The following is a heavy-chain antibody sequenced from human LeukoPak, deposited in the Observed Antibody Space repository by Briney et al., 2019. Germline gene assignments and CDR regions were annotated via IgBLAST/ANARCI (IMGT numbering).Heavy chain of an antibody. J-gene: IGHJ4*02. CDR1: GGSISSGDYY. V-gene: IGHV4-30-4*08. CDR2: IYYSGST. CDR3: ARAEPSSSTTFDY. D-gene: IGHD2-2*01. Sequence: ASETLSLTCTVSGGSISSGDYYWSWIRQPPGKGLEWIGYIYYSGSTYYNPSLKGRVTISVDTSKNQFSLKLSSVTAADTAVYYCARAEPSSSTTFDYRGQGTLVTVSS.